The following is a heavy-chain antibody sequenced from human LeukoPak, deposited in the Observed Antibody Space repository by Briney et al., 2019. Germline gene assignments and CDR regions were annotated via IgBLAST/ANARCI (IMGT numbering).Heavy chain of an antibody. J-gene: IGHJ4*02. CDR2: INPNSGGT. CDR3: ASSSQWLVGFFDY. D-gene: IGHD6-19*01. V-gene: IGHV1-2*02. Sequence: AASVKVSCKASGYTFTAYYIHWVRQAPGQGLEWMGWINPNSGGTNYAQKFQGRVTMTRDTSITTAYMELSSLSSDDTAVYYCASSSQWLVGFFDYWGQGTLVTVSS. CDR1: GYTFTAYY.